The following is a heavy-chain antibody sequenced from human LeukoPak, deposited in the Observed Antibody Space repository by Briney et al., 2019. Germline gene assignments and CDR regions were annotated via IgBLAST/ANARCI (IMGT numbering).Heavy chain of an antibody. J-gene: IGHJ4*02. D-gene: IGHD1-26*01. CDR3: ARVMISGSYRSDY. Sequence: PGVSLRLPCAASGFTFSIYCMHCVRQSPGKGLVWFSHINSDGSSTSYADSVKGRFTISRDNAKNTLYLQMNSLRAEDTAVYYCARVMISGSYRSDYWGQGTLVTVSS. CDR1: GFTFSIYC. V-gene: IGHV3-74*01. CDR2: INSDGSST.